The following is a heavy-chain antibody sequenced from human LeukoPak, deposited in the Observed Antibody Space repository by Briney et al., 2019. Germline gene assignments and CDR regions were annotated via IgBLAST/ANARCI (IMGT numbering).Heavy chain of an antibody. CDR2: ITPSSGGT. Sequence: ASVKVSCQASGYTFTDYYIHWVRQAPGRGLERIGWITPSSGGTTNVQRFQGRVTMTRDTSISIVYMELSRLRTDDTAVYYCARGTGPVLQYLDWLYMDVWGEGTTVTVSS. V-gene: IGHV1-2*02. D-gene: IGHD3-9*01. CDR1: GYTFTDYY. CDR3: ARGTGPVLQYLDWLYMDV. J-gene: IGHJ6*03.